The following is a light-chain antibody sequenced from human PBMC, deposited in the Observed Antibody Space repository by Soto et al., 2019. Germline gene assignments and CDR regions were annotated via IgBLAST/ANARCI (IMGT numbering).Light chain of an antibody. CDR3: QQYNSYSWT. Sequence: DSQMTQSPSTLSASVGDRVTITCRASQSISSWLAWYQQKPGKAPKLLIYDASSLERGVPSRFSGSGSGTEFTLTISSLQPDDFATYYCQQYNSYSWTFGQGTKVEIK. J-gene: IGKJ1*01. V-gene: IGKV1-5*01. CDR2: DAS. CDR1: QSISSW.